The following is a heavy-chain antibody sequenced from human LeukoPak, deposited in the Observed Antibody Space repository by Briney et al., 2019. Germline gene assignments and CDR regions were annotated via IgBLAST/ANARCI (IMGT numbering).Heavy chain of an antibody. CDR1: GFTFSNYA. D-gene: IGHD3-10*01. CDR3: ARDLSGSYMSDY. V-gene: IGHV3-30-3*01. Sequence: AGSLRLSCAAAGFTFSNYAMHWARQAPGKGLEWVAFISHDRSNNCHADSVKGRFTISRDNSKNTLYLQMNSLTDEDTAVYYCARDLSGSYMSDYWGQGTLVTVSS. J-gene: IGHJ4*02. CDR2: ISHDRSNN.